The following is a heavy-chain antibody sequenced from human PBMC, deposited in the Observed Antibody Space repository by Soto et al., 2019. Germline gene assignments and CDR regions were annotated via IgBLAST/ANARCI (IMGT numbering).Heavy chain of an antibody. CDR2: IKEDASDE. D-gene: IGHD2-2*01. CDR3: ATAISSPFSNFDS. J-gene: IGHJ4*02. Sequence: EVQLVQSGGDLVQPGGSLRLSCVASGLTFITYWMTWVRQAPGMGLEWVAGIKEDASDEVYVDSVKARFSISRDNAKNSLDLQLNSLRAEDTAVYYCATAISSPFSNFDSWGQGSLVTVSS. V-gene: IGHV3-7*01. CDR1: GLTFITYW.